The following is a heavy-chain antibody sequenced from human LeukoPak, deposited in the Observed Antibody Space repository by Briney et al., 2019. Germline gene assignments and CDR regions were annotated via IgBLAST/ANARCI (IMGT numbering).Heavy chain of an antibody. D-gene: IGHD6-6*01. CDR1: GYTFTSYG. Sequence: ASVKVSCKASGYTFTSYGISWVRQAPGQGLEWMGWISAYNGNTNYAQKLQGRVTMTTDTSTSTAYMELCSLRSEDTAVYYCARGKQLVLGGALMDVWGKGTTVTVSS. CDR2: ISAYNGNT. J-gene: IGHJ6*03. V-gene: IGHV1-18*01. CDR3: ARGKQLVLGGALMDV.